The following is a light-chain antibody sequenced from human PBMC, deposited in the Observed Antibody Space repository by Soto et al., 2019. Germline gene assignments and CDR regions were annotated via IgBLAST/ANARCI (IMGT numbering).Light chain of an antibody. V-gene: IGKV1-8*01. Sequence: AIRMTQSPSSLSASTGARVTITCRASQGISSYLAWYQQKPGKAPKLMIYAASTLQSGVPSRFSGSGSGTDFTLPISCLQSEDFATYYCQQYYSYSSITFGQGTRLEIK. CDR2: AAS. J-gene: IGKJ5*01. CDR1: QGISSY. CDR3: QQYYSYSSIT.